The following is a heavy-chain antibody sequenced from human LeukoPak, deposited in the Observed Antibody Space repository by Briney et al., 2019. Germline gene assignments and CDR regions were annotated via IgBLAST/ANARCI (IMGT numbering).Heavy chain of an antibody. CDR1: GFTFGDYA. Sequence: GGSLRLSCTASGFTFGDYAMSWFRQAPGKGLEWVSSISSSSSYIYYADSVKGRFTISRDNAKNSLYLQMNSLRAEDTAVYYCARTYGSGSLDYGGQGTLVTVSS. J-gene: IGHJ4*02. CDR3: ARTYGSGSLDY. CDR2: ISSSSSYI. D-gene: IGHD2-15*01. V-gene: IGHV3-21*01.